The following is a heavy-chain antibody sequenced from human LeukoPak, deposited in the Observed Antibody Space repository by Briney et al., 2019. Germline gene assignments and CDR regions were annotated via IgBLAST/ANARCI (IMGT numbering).Heavy chain of an antibody. CDR1: GGSISIGGYY. Sequence: SQTLSLTCTVSGGSISIGGYYWSWIRQHPGKGLEWLGYIYYSGSTYSNPSLRSRVTISVDTSKNQFSLKLSSVTAADTAVYYCARSDSYDILTGYSSGGYYFDYWGQGTLVTVSS. CDR2: IYYSGST. J-gene: IGHJ4*02. D-gene: IGHD3-9*01. V-gene: IGHV4-31*03. CDR3: ARSDSYDILTGYSSGGYYFDY.